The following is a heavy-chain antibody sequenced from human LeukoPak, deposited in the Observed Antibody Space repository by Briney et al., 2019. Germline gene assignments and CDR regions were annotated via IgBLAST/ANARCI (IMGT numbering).Heavy chain of an antibody. CDR3: ARLSGAPIRHPIYHFDY. V-gene: IGHV4-38-2*01. CDR2: IYHSGST. D-gene: IGHD2-2*02. J-gene: IGHJ4*02. CDR1: GYSISSGYY. Sequence: HPSETLSLTCAVSGYSISSGYYGGWSRQPPGKGVEWIGNIYHSGSTYKNPSLKSRFTISLDTSKNQFSLSLSSVTAADTAMYYCARLSGAPIRHPIYHFDYWGQGTLVTVSS.